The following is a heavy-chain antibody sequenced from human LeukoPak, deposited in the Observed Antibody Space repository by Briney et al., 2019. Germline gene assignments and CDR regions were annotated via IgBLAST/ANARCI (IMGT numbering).Heavy chain of an antibody. J-gene: IGHJ3*02. CDR1: GFTFSSYS. D-gene: IGHD1-26*01. CDR2: ISSSSSYI. Sequence: KSGGSLRLSCAASGFTFSSYSMNWVRQAPGKGLEWVSSISSSSSYIYYADSVKGRFTISRDNAKNSLYLQMNSLRAEDTAVYYCARDSYSGSYPDAFDIWGQGTMVTVSS. V-gene: IGHV3-21*01. CDR3: ARDSYSGSYPDAFDI.